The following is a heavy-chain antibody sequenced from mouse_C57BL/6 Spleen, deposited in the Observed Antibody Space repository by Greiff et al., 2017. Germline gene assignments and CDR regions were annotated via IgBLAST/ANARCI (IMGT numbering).Heavy chain of an antibody. J-gene: IGHJ2*01. CDR1: GYTFTSYW. Sequence: EVQLQQSGTVLARPGASVKMSCKTSGYTFTSYWMHWVQQRPGQGLEWIGAIYPGNSATSYTQKFKGKAKLTAVPSASTAYMELSSLTNEDSAVYYCTRGVYYGSRKGFDYWGQGTTLTVSS. D-gene: IGHD1-1*01. CDR3: TRGVYYGSRKGFDY. V-gene: IGHV1-5*01. CDR2: IYPGNSAT.